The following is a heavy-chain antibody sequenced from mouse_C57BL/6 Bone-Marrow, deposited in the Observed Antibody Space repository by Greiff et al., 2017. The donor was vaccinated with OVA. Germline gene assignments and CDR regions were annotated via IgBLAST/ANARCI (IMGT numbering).Heavy chain of an antibody. Sequence: EVQGVESGGGLVQPGGSLKLSCAASGFTFSDYYMYWVRQTPEKRLEWVAYISNGGGSTYYPDTVKGRFTISRDNAKNTLYLQMSRLKSEDTAMYYCARRGYSAYFDYWGQGTTLTVSS. D-gene: IGHD2-14*01. CDR1: GFTFSDYY. J-gene: IGHJ2*01. CDR2: ISNGGGST. V-gene: IGHV5-12*01. CDR3: ARRGYSAYFDY.